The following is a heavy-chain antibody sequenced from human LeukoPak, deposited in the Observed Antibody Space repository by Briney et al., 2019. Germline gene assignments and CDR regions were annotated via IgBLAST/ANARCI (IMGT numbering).Heavy chain of an antibody. CDR1: GGSFSGYY. Sequence: SETLSLTCAVYGGSFSGYYWSWIRQPPGKGLEWIGEINHSGSTNYNPSLKSRVTISVDTSKNQFSLKLSSVTAADTAVYYCARVVAPTPDYWGQGTLVTVSS. J-gene: IGHJ4*02. D-gene: IGHD2-15*01. CDR2: INHSGST. V-gene: IGHV4-34*01. CDR3: ARVVAPTPDY.